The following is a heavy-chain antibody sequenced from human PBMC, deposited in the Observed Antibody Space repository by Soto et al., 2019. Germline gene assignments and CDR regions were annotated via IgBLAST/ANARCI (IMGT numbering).Heavy chain of an antibody. CDR3: ARDSRNLDWYFDL. CDR2: INAGNGNT. Sequence: ASVKVSCKASGYTFTSYAMHWVRQAPGQRLEWMGWINAGNGNTKYSQKFQGRVTITRDTSASTAYMELSSLRSEDTAVCYCARDSRNLDWYFDLWGRGTLVTVSS. V-gene: IGHV1-3*01. CDR1: GYTFTSYA. J-gene: IGHJ2*01.